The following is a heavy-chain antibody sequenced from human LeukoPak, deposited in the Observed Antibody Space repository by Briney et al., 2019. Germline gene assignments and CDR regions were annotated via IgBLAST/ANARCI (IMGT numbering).Heavy chain of an antibody. CDR2: IYYSGST. CDR3: ARSRGRGAFDI. D-gene: IGHD1-26*01. CDR1: GGSISSSSYY. V-gene: IGHV4-39*01. Sequence: SETLSVTCTVFGGSISSSSYYWGWIRQPPGKGLEWIGSIYYSGSTYYNPSLKSRVTISVDTSKNQFSLKLSSVTAAGTAVYYCARSRGRGAFDIWGQGTMVTVSS. J-gene: IGHJ3*02.